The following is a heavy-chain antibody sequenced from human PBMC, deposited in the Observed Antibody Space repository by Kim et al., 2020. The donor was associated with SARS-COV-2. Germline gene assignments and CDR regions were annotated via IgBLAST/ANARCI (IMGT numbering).Heavy chain of an antibody. Sequence: SETLSLTCTVSGGSIRSGTNTWGWIRQPPGMGLEWIATFHYTGNTYYKPSLQSRLTISMDTSKSQVSLKLTSVTAADTAVYYCARLSTGHPNWFDRWGQGTLVTVSS. J-gene: IGHJ5*02. V-gene: IGHV4-39*01. CDR1: GGSIRSGTNT. CDR2: FHYTGNT. D-gene: IGHD1-1*01. CDR3: ARLSTGHPNWFDR.